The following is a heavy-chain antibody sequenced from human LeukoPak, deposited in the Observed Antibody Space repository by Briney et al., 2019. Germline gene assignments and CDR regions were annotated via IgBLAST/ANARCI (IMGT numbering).Heavy chain of an antibody. V-gene: IGHV4-59*01. CDR2: IYYSGST. CDR1: GGSISSYY. D-gene: IGHD3-10*01. J-gene: IGHJ4*02. Sequence: SETLSLTCTVSGGSISSYYWSWIRQPPGKGREWIGYIYYSGSTNYNPSLKSRVTISVDTSKNQFSLKLSSVTAADTAVYYCARWGDYYGSGSFDYWGQGTLVTVSS. CDR3: ARWGDYYGSGSFDY.